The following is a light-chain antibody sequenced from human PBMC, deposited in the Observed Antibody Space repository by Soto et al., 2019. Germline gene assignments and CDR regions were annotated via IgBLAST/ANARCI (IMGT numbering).Light chain of an antibody. CDR3: QQYGSSIT. J-gene: IGKJ5*01. Sequence: EIVLTQSPGTLSLSPGEGAILSCRASHIINNNYLAWYQQKPGQAPRLLTYGASSRATGIPDMFSGGGSGTDFTLTVTRLEPEDFAVYYCQQYGSSITFGQGTRLEIK. CDR2: GAS. CDR1: HIINNNY. V-gene: IGKV3-20*01.